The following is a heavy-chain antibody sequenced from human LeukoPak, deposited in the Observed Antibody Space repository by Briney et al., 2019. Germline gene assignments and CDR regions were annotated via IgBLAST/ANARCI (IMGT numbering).Heavy chain of an antibody. D-gene: IGHD4/OR15-4a*01. CDR2: INWNGGST. CDR3: ARLKLMVAPDY. J-gene: IGHJ4*02. CDR1: GFTFDDYG. V-gene: IGHV3-20*04. Sequence: GGSLRLSCAASGFTFDDYGMSWVRQAPGKGLEWVSGINWNGGSTGYADSVKGRFTISRDNAKNSLYLQMNSVRAEDTALYYCARLKLMVAPDYWGQGTLVTVSS.